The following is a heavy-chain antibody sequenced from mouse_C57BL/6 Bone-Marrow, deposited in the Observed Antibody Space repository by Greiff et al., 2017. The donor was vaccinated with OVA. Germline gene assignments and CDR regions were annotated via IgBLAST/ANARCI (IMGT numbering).Heavy chain of an antibody. J-gene: IGHJ4*01. CDR2: IWSGGST. CDR1: GFSLTSYG. V-gene: IGHV2-4*01. Sequence: VQLQQSGPGLVQPSQSLSITCTVYGFSLTSYGVHWVRQPPGKGLEWLGVIWSGGSTDYNAAFISRLSIINDNSKSQVFFKMNSLRADDTAIYYCAKRNDAYAMDYWGQGTSVTVSS. CDR3: AKRNDAYAMDY. D-gene: IGHD2-3*01.